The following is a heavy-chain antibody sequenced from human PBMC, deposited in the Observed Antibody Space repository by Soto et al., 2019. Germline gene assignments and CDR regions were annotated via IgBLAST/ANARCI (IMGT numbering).Heavy chain of an antibody. CDR2: IDSNGGT. V-gene: IGHV4-59*08. Sequence: QVQLQESGPGLVKPSETLSLTCTVSDDSSSSYKWSWIRQPPGRRLEWIGYIDSNGGTSYNPSLQSRGTISIDTSTKQFSLKLSSGTAADTAVYYCVRQGFGRLHGLVDVWGQGTTVTVSS. J-gene: IGHJ6*02. CDR1: DDSSSSYK. D-gene: IGHD3-10*01. CDR3: VRQGFGRLHGLVDV.